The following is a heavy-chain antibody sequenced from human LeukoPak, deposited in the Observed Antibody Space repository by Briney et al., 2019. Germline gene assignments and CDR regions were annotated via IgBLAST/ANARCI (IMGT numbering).Heavy chain of an antibody. CDR1: GGSFSGYY. D-gene: IGHD3-22*01. CDR3: ARGQDDSSGYYRRTYYFDY. CDR2: INHSGST. J-gene: IGHJ4*02. Sequence: SETLSLTCAVYGGSFSGYYWSWIRQPPGKGLEWIGEINHSGSTNYNPSLKSRVTISVDTSKNQFSLRLSSVTAADTAVYYCARGQDDSSGYYRRTYYFDYWGQGTLVTVSS. V-gene: IGHV4-34*01.